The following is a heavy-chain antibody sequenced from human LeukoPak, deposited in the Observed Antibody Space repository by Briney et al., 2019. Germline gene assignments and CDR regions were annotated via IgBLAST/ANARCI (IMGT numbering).Heavy chain of an antibody. Sequence: RGSLRLSCAASGFTFSSYPMLWVRQAPGKGLEWVAVISYDGSNKYYADSVKGRFTISRDNSKNTLYLQMNSLRAEDTAVYYCAKAQGLVDYWGQGTLVTVSS. CDR2: ISYDGSNK. CDR3: AKAQGLVDY. J-gene: IGHJ4*02. CDR1: GFTFSSYP. V-gene: IGHV3-30*04.